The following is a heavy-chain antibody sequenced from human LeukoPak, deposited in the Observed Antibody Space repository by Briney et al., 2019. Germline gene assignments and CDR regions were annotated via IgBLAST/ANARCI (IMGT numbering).Heavy chain of an antibody. J-gene: IGHJ5*02. Sequence: PSETLSLTCTVSGGSISSGGYYWSWIRQHPGKGLEWIGYIYYSGSTYYNPSLKSRVTISVDTSKNQFSLKLSSVTAADTAVYYCARVGTMVRGVIDWFDPWGQGTQVTVSS. V-gene: IGHV4-31*03. CDR3: ARVGTMVRGVIDWFDP. CDR2: IYYSGST. D-gene: IGHD3-10*01. CDR1: GGSISSGGYY.